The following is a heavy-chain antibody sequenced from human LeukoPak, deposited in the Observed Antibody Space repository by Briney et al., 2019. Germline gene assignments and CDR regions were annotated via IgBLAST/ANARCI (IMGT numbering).Heavy chain of an antibody. D-gene: IGHD6-13*01. CDR3: ARAGDSSSWYVYYYYMDV. J-gene: IGHJ6*03. V-gene: IGHV4-59*01. Sequence: SETLSLTCTVSGGSISSYYWSWIRQPPGKGLEWIGYIYYSGSTNYNPSLKSRVTISVDTSKNQFSLKLSSVTAADTAVYYCARAGDSSSWYVYYYYMDVWGKGTTVTVSS. CDR1: GGSISSYY. CDR2: IYYSGST.